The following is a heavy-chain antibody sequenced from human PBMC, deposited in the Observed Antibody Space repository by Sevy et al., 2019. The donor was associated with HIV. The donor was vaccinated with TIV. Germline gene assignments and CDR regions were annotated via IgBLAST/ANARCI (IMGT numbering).Heavy chain of an antibody. CDR1: GFTFDDYA. CDR3: AKDMMVRGVTLKLRFDY. J-gene: IGHJ4*02. V-gene: IGHV3-9*01. D-gene: IGHD3-10*01. Sequence: GGSLRLSCAASGFTFDDYAMHWVRQAPGKGLEWVSGISWNSGSIGYADSVKGRFTISSDNAKKPLLLQMNSLSAEDTALYCCAKDMMVRGVTLKLRFDYWGQGTLVTVSS. CDR2: ISWNSGSI.